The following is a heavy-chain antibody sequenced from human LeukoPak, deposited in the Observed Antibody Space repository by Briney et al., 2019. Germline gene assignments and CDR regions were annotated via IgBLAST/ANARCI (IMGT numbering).Heavy chain of an antibody. V-gene: IGHV1-2*02. D-gene: IGHD3-10*01. Sequence: ASVKVSCKASGYTFTGYYMHWVRQAPGQGLEWMGWINPNSGGTNYAQKFQGRVTMTRGTSISTAYMKLSRLRSDDTAVYYCARGRLNYYGSGRDWFDPWGQGTLVTVSS. CDR2: INPNSGGT. CDR1: GYTFTGYY. J-gene: IGHJ5*02. CDR3: ARGRLNYYGSGRDWFDP.